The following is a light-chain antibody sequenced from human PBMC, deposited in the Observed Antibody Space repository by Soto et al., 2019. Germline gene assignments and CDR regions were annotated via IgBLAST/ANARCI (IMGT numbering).Light chain of an antibody. CDR2: EVT. J-gene: IGLJ3*02. V-gene: IGLV2-8*01. Sequence: QSALTQPPSASGSPGQSVTISCTGTSSDIGAYNYVSWYQQHPGKVPRLMIYEVTKRPSGVPDRFSGSQSGNTASLTVSGLQAEDEADYYCRSYAGGNNLVFGGGTKLTVL. CDR3: RSYAGGNNLV. CDR1: SSDIGAYNY.